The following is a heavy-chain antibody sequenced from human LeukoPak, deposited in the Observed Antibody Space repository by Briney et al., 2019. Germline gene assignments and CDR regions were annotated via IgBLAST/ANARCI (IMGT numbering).Heavy chain of an antibody. Sequence: SETLSLTCTVSGGSISSYYWSWIRQPPGKGLEWIGYIYYSGSTNYNPSLKSRVSISVDTSKNQFSLTLSSVTAADTAVYYCARGQKYRNGYTVTELGSGYFDYWGQGTLVTVSS. J-gene: IGHJ4*02. V-gene: IGHV4-59*01. CDR3: ARGQKYRNGYTVTELGSGYFDY. CDR1: GGSISSYY. D-gene: IGHD5-18*01. CDR2: IYYSGST.